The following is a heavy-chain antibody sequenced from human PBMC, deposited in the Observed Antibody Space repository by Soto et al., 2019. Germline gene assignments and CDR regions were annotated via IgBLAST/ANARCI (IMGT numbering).Heavy chain of an antibody. CDR1: GFTFSNAW. V-gene: IGHV3-15*01. CDR2: IKSKADGGAT. D-gene: IGHD3-22*01. Sequence: EVHVVESGGGLVKPGGSLRLSCAASGFTFSNAWMTWVRQAPGKGLEWVGRIKSKADGGATDYAAPVKDRFTISGDDSKNTLYLQMNSLKTEDTAVYYCTTQYYYDSSGSLLNWGQGTLVTVSS. J-gene: IGHJ4*02. CDR3: TTQYYYDSSGSLLN.